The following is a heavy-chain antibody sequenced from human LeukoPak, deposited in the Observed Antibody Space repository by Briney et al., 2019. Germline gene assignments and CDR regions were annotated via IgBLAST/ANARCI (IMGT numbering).Heavy chain of an antibody. CDR2: LSGDGSST. V-gene: IGHV3-74*03. D-gene: IGHD2/OR15-2a*01. Sequence: PGGSLRLSCVASGFTFSTYWMHWVRQAPGKGLLWVSRLSGDGSSTKYADSLKGRFTISRDNAKNTLYLQMSSLRDEDTAVYYCARAGYYRFDYWGQGTLVTVSS. CDR1: GFTFSTYW. CDR3: ARAGYYRFDY. J-gene: IGHJ4*02.